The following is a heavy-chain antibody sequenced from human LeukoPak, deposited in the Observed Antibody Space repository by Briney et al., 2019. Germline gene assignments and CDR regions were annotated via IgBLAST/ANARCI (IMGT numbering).Heavy chain of an antibody. CDR2: INSGGSGT. CDR3: ARGGVGATGTDY. J-gene: IGHJ4*02. D-gene: IGHD1-26*01. CDR1: GFNFASNW. Sequence: GGSLRLSCAASGFNFASNWMHWVRQTPGKGLVWVSRINSGGSGTSYADSVEGRFTISRDNAKNSLYLQMNSLRAEDTAVYYCARGGVGATGTDYWGQGTLVTVSS. V-gene: IGHV3-74*01.